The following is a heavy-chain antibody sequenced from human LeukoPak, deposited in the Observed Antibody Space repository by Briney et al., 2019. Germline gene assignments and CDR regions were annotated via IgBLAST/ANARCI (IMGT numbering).Heavy chain of an antibody. CDR1: GGSFSSYY. CDR3: ARGGLVWGSFDY. Sequence: PETLSLTCTLSGGSFSSYYLSWVRPPPGKGLEWIGYISYMVSTNYNPSLKSRVTISVDTSKNQFSLKLSSVTAADAAVYYCARGGLVWGSFDYWGQGTLVTVSS. CDR2: ISYMVST. V-gene: IGHV4-59*01. D-gene: IGHD3-16*01. J-gene: IGHJ4*02.